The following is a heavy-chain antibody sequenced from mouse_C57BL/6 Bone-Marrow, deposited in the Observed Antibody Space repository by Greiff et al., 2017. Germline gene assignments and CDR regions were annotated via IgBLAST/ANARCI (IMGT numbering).Heavy chain of an antibody. CDR1: GYTFTDYY. Sequence: VHVKQSGPVLVKPGASVKMSCKASGYTFTDYYMNWVKQSHGKSLEWIGVINPYNGGTSYNQKFKGKATLTVDKSSSTAYMELNSLTSEDSAVYYCARRGVTYWYFDVWGTGTTVTVSS. J-gene: IGHJ1*03. V-gene: IGHV1-19*01. CDR2: INPYNGGT. CDR3: ARRGVTYWYFDV. D-gene: IGHD2-2*01.